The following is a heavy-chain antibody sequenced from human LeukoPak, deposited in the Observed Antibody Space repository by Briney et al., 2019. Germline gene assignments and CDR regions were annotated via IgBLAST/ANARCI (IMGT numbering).Heavy chain of an antibody. D-gene: IGHD1-7*01. V-gene: IGHV3-11*04. Sequence: GGSLRLSCAASGFTFSDYYMSWIRQAPGKGLEWVSYISSSDNTIYYADSVKGRFTISRDNAKNSLYLQMNSLRAEDTAAYYCARGATDTTRWFDPWGQGTLVTVSS. CDR2: ISSSDNTI. CDR3: ARGATDTTRWFDP. J-gene: IGHJ5*02. CDR1: GFTFSDYY.